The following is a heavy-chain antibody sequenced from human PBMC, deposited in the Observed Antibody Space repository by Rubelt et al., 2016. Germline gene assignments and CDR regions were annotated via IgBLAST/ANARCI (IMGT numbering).Heavy chain of an antibody. CDR3: ARDLMTADV. CDR2: IWYDGSNK. J-gene: IGHJ6*04. D-gene: IGHD3-9*01. Sequence: VQLVESGGGLVQPGGSLRLSCSASGFTFSSYAMHWVRQAPGKGLEWVAVIWYDGSNKYYADSVKGRFTISRDNSKNTLYLQMNSLRAEDTAVYYCARDLMTADVWGKGTTVTVSS. CDR1: GFTFSSYA. V-gene: IGHV3-33*08.